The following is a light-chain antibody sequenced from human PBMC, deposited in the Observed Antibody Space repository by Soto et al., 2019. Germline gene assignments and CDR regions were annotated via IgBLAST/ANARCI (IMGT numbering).Light chain of an antibody. CDR2: EVS. J-gene: IGLJ1*01. CDR3: SSYTSTSTPCV. Sequence: QSVLTQPASVSGSPGQSITISCTGTSSDVGVYNYVSWYQLHPGKAPKLIIYEVSHRPSGASNHFSGYKSGNTASLTISGLQAEDEADYYCSSYTSTSTPCVFRTGTKXT. V-gene: IGLV2-14*01. CDR1: SSDVGVYNY.